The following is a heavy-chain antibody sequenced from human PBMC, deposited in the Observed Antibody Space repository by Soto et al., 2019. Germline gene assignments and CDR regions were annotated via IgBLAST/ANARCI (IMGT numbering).Heavy chain of an antibody. CDR1: GLTFSIYT. J-gene: IGHJ4*02. CDR3: VCDDNRRF. D-gene: IGHD1-1*01. CDR2: IGRTGIDR. Sequence: EIQLVESGGGLLKPGGSLRLSCAASGLTFSIYTMNWVRQAPGKGLEFVSSIGRTGIDRYYIDSVKGRFTISRDNAQKSLYLQMNSLRVEDTALYYCVCDDNRRFWGQGTLVTVSS. V-gene: IGHV3-21*01.